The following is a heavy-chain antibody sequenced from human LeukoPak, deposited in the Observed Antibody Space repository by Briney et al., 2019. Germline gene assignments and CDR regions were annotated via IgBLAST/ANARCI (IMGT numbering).Heavy chain of an antibody. CDR1: EFTFSSYE. Sequence: PGGSLRLSCAASEFTFSSYEMSWIRQAPGKGLEWVSFMYGAANIYYADSVKGRFTISRDNSNNKFYLQMNTLEAADTAIYYCARGVVGIIPLDYWGQGTLVTVSS. V-gene: IGHV3-53*01. D-gene: IGHD3-3*01. CDR3: ARGVVGIIPLDY. J-gene: IGHJ4*02. CDR2: MYGAANI.